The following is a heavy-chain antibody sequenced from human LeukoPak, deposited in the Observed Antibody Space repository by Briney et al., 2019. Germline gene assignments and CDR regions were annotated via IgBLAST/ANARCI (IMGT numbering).Heavy chain of an antibody. V-gene: IGHV1-69*01. J-gene: IGHJ6*04. CDR1: GGTFSSYA. Sequence: SVKVSCKASGGTFSSYAISWVRQAPGQGLEWMGGIIPIFGTANYAQKFQGRVTITADESTSTAYMELSSLRSEDTAVYYCARNVGRVVAATGYGMDVWGKGTTVTVSS. D-gene: IGHD2-15*01. CDR2: IIPIFGTA. CDR3: ARNVGRVVAATGYGMDV.